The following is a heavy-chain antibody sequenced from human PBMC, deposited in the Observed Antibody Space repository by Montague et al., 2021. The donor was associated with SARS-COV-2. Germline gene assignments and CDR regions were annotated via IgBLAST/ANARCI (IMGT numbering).Heavy chain of an antibody. Sequence: SETLSLTCAVSGYSITSNYYWGWIRQSPGKGLEWTGCISSSGKTXYSSSLESRIAISLDTSNNQFSLFLRSVTAADTGVYYCARGAWTGSGSCWRDYGMDVWGQGTTVTVS. CDR3: ARGAWTGSGSCWRDYGMDV. V-gene: IGHV4-38-2*01. CDR2: ISSSGKT. CDR1: GYSITSNYY. D-gene: IGHD3-10*01. J-gene: IGHJ6*02.